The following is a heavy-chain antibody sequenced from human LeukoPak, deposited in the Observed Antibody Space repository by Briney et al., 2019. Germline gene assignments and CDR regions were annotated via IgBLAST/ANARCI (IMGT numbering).Heavy chain of an antibody. Sequence: ASVKVSCKASGYTFTSYYMHWVRQAPGQGLEWMGWINPNSGGTNYAQKFQGRVTMTRDTSISTAYMELSRLRSDDTAVYYCARATIVVVPAAIGYWGQGTLVTVSS. CDR3: ARATIVVVPAAIGY. J-gene: IGHJ4*02. D-gene: IGHD2-2*01. V-gene: IGHV1-2*02. CDR2: INPNSGGT. CDR1: GYTFTSYY.